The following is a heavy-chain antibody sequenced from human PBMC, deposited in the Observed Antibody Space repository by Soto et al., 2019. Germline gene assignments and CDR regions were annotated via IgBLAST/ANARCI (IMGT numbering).Heavy chain of an antibody. V-gene: IGHV1-8*01. J-gene: IGHJ1*01. D-gene: IGHD3-22*01. Sequence: QVQLVQSGAEVKKPGASVKVSCKASGYTFTSYDITWVRQATGQGLEWMGWMNPDSGNTGYAQKFQGRVTMTWNTSISTAYMELSSLRSEDTAVYYCARGLRDSSGKEYFHYWGQGTLVTVSS. CDR2: MNPDSGNT. CDR1: GYTFTSYD. CDR3: ARGLRDSSGKEYFHY.